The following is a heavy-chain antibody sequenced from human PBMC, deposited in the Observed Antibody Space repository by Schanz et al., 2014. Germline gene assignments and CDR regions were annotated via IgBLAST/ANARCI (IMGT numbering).Heavy chain of an antibody. CDR1: GFTFSDSF. CDR3: AAHETLSTTACYPS. D-gene: IGHD2-2*01. J-gene: IGHJ4*02. Sequence: VQLVESGGGLVQPGGSLRLSCSASGFTFSDSFMSWIRQTPGKGLEWLSYISSSGNIIHYADSVKGRFTISRDNAKNSLYLQMNGLRAEDTAVYYCAAHETLSTTACYPSWGQGTLVAVSS. CDR2: ISSSGNII. V-gene: IGHV3-11*01.